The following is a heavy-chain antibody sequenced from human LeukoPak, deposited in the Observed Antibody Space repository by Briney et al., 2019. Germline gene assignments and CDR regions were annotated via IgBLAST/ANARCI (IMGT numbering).Heavy chain of an antibody. J-gene: IGHJ3*02. Sequence: GGPLRLSCAASGFTFITYSMNWVRQAPGKGLEWVSSISSGSSYIYYADSLKGRFTISRDNARNSLYLQMNSLRAEDTAVYYCARAREYGGDPCAIWGQRTMVTVSS. V-gene: IGHV3-21*01. CDR1: GFTFITYS. D-gene: IGHD4/OR15-4a*01. CDR2: ISSGSSYI. CDR3: ARAREYGGDPCAI.